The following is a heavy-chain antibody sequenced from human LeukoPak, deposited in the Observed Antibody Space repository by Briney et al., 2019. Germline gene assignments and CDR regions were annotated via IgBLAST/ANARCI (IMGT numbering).Heavy chain of an antibody. V-gene: IGHV3-33*01. CDR1: GFTFSTYV. CDR2: IWYDGSDK. CDR3: ARDRGIVGTTGYYYMDV. D-gene: IGHD1-26*01. Sequence: GGSLRLSCAASGFTFSTYVMHWVRQAPGKGLEWVAAIWYDGSDKYYVDSVKGRFTISRDNSKNTLYLQMNSLRAEDTAVYYCARDRGIVGTTGYYYMDVWGKGTTVTVSS. J-gene: IGHJ6*03.